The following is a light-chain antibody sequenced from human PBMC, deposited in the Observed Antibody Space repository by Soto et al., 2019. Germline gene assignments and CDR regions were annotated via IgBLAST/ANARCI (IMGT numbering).Light chain of an antibody. CDR2: EVI. CDR1: SXDIGAHNF. CDR3: NSYTTSNTFV. J-gene: IGLJ1*01. Sequence: QSALTQPDSVSGSPGQAITVSCSGTSXDIGAHNFVSWYQQHPGKAPKLIIYEVINRPSGVSDRFSGSKSGNTASLTISGLQSEDEADYYCNSYTTSNTFVFGSGTKVIIL. V-gene: IGLV2-14*03.